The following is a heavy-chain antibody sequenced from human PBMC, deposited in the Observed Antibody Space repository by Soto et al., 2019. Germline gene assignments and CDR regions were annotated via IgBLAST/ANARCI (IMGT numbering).Heavy chain of an antibody. J-gene: IGHJ4*02. CDR3: ASLEWESTGYADY. D-gene: IGHD3-3*01. CDR1: GFTFGSNW. Sequence: ESGGGLVQPGGSLRLSCAASGFTFGSNWMSWVRQAPGKGLEWVANIKRDGSEKYYVDSVKGRFTISSDNAKNTLYLQRNSLRADDTAVYYCASLEWESTGYADYWGQGNLVNVSS. V-gene: IGHV3-7*03. CDR2: IKRDGSEK.